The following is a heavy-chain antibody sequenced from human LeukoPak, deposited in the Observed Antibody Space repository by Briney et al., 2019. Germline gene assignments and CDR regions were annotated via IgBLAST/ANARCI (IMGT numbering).Heavy chain of an antibody. CDR2: IYHSGST. V-gene: IGHV4-38-2*02. CDR3: ASYDYGDYVADY. Sequence: PSETLSLTCTVSGYSISSGYYWGWIRQPPGKGLEWIGSIYHSGSTYYNPSLKSRVTISVDTSKNQFSLKLSSVTAADTAVYYCASYDYGDYVADYWGQGTLVTVSS. D-gene: IGHD4-17*01. J-gene: IGHJ4*02. CDR1: GYSISSGYY.